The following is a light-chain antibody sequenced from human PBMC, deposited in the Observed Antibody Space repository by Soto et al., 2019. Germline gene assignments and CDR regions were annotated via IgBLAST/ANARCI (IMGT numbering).Light chain of an antibody. V-gene: IGKV1-5*01. Sequence: DIQMTKSPSTLSAFVGDRVTITCRASQSISSWLAWYQQKPGKAPKLLIYDASSLESGVPSRFSGSGSGTEFTLTIISVQPDESATYYCQQCNRYPITFGQGTRLEIK. CDR1: QSISSW. CDR3: QQCNRYPIT. CDR2: DAS. J-gene: IGKJ5*01.